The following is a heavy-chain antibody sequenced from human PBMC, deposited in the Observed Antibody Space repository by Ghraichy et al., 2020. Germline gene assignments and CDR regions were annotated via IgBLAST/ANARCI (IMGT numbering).Heavy chain of an antibody. CDR2: IYYSGST. CDR1: GGSVSSGSYY. CDR3: ARTYPPARVVVAGKRVPSRFDY. J-gene: IGHJ4*02. Sequence: SETLSLTCTVSGGSVSSGSYYWSWIRQPPGKGLEWIGYIYYSGSTNYNPSLKSRVTISVDTSKNQFSLKLSSVTAADTAVYYCARTYPPARVVVAGKRVPSRFDYWGQGTLVTVSS. D-gene: IGHD2-15*01. V-gene: IGHV4-61*01.